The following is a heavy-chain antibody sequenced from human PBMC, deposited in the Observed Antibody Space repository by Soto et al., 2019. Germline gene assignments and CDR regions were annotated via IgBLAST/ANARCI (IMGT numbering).Heavy chain of an antibody. CDR3: AREGSYSAYNFAHGIQLWSFDF. CDR2: IFSSGST. Sequence: PSETLSLTCTISGGSPNYYYWTWVRQPAGKGLEWIGRIFSSGSTSFNPSLESRVAMSVDTSKNHFSLNLSSVTAADMAVYYCAREGSYSAYNFAHGIQLWSFDFWGQGALVTVSS. CDR1: GGSPNYYY. V-gene: IGHV4-4*07. D-gene: IGHD5-12*01. J-gene: IGHJ4*02.